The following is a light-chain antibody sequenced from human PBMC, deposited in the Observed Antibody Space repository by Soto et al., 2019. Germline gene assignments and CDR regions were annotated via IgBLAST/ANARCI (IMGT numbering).Light chain of an antibody. J-gene: IGKJ1*01. CDR3: QQYNSYSPT. Sequence: DVHMTLSPSSLSASVGNSVTLACRASQSISSWLAWYQQKPGKAPKLLIYDASSLESGVPSRFSGSGSGTEFTLTISSLQTDDFATYYCQQYNSYSPTFGQGTKVDIK. CDR2: DAS. V-gene: IGKV1-5*01. CDR1: QSISSW.